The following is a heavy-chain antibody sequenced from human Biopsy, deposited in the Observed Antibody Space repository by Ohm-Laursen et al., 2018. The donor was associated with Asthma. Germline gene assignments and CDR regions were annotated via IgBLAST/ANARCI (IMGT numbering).Heavy chain of an antibody. Sequence: SETLSLTCSVSGYSISNGGYYWSWIRQPPGKGLEWIGEINHSGSTNYNPSLKSRVTISVDTSKNQFSLKLSSVTAADTAVYYCARSAKTIFGVVMGSYYYGMDVWGQGTTVTVSS. CDR1: GYSISNGGYY. V-gene: IGHV4-34*01. CDR2: INHSGST. D-gene: IGHD3-3*01. CDR3: ARSAKTIFGVVMGSYYYGMDV. J-gene: IGHJ6*02.